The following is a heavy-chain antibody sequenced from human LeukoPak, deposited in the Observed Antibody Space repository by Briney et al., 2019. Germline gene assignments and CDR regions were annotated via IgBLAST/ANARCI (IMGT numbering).Heavy chain of an antibody. CDR2: IPFDGSNK. CDR1: GFTFSNYG. CDR3: AKDRRVYDNSAFLDS. Sequence: GGSLRLSCAASGFTFSNYGMYWVRQAPGKGLEWVTFIPFDGSNKYYADSVKGRFTISRDNSKNTLYLQMNSLRAEDTAVYYCAKDRRVYDNSAFLDSWGQGTLVTVSS. V-gene: IGHV3-30*02. D-gene: IGHD3-22*01. J-gene: IGHJ4*02.